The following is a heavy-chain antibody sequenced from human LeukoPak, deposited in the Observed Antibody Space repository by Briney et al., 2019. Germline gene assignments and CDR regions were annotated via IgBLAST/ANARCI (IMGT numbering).Heavy chain of an antibody. CDR1: GFTFSSYW. J-gene: IGHJ6*03. CDR3: ARDEQTGHYYYYYYMDV. CDR2: INSDGSST. Sequence: PGGSLRLSCAASGFTFSSYWMHWVRQAPGKGLVWVSRINSDGSSTSYADSVKGRFTISRDNAKNTLYLQMNSLRAEDTAVYYCARDEQTGHYYYYYYMDVWGKGTTVTVSS. V-gene: IGHV3-74*01. D-gene: IGHD1-14*01.